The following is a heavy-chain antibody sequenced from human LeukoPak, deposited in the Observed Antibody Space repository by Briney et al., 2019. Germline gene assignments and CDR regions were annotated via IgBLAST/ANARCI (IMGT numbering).Heavy chain of an antibody. CDR2: ITGSGDSA. Sequence: GGSLRLSCAASGFTFSSYAMTWVRQAPGKGLEWVSAITGSGDSAYYSDSVKGRFTISRDQSKSTVYLQMNSLRAEDTAVYYCARESDSSSWPFFDYWGQGTLVTVSS. V-gene: IGHV3-23*01. D-gene: IGHD6-13*01. CDR3: ARESDSSSWPFFDY. CDR1: GFTFSSYA. J-gene: IGHJ4*02.